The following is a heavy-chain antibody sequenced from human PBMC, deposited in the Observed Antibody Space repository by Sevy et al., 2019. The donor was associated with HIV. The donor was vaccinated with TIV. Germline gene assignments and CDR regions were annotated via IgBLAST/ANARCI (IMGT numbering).Heavy chain of an antibody. V-gene: IGHV3-30*02. CDR2: LPYDGSKE. CDR1: GFRFSSYG. J-gene: IGHJ3*02. Sequence: HHGGSLRLSCAASGFRFSSYGMNWVRQAPGKGLEWVAFLPYDGSKEDYAASVKGRFTISRDNSKNTLYLQMNSLRVEDTAVYYCTKDMVTFGGIIANSPGGFDIWGQGTMVTV. D-gene: IGHD3-16*02. CDR3: TKDMVTFGGIIANSPGGFDI.